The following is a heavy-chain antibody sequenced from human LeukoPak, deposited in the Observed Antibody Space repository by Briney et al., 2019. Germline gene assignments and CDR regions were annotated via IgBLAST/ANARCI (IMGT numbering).Heavy chain of an antibody. D-gene: IGHD3-10*01. V-gene: IGHV3-15*01. CDR1: GFTFPNAW. CDR3: TTDPGTGVRGY. J-gene: IGHJ4*02. CDR2: IKSKGNGGTI. Sequence: GGSLRLFCAASGFTFPNAWVNWVRQAPGKGLEWVGHIKSKGNGGTIDYAAPVKGRFTISGDDSKNTVYLQMNSLEVEDTAVYFCTTDPGTGVRGYWGQGTLVTVSS.